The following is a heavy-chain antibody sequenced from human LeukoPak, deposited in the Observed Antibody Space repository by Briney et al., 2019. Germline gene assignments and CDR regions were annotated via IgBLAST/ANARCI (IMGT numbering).Heavy chain of an antibody. J-gene: IGHJ4*02. CDR2: ISYDGSDK. V-gene: IGHV3-30*18. CDR1: GFTFSSSD. CDR3: ANDRGWCFEY. Sequence: PGRSLRLSCAASGFTFSSSDIHWVRQAPGKGLEWVAFISYDGSDKYYAESVKGRFTVSRDNSKNTLYLQMNSLRVEDTAVYYSANDRGWCFEYWGQGTLVTVSS. D-gene: IGHD6-19*01.